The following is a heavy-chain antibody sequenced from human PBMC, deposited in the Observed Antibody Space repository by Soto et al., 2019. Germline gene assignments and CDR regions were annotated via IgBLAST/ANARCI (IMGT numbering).Heavy chain of an antibody. V-gene: IGHV4-34*01. Sequence: SETLSLTCAVYGGSFSGYYWSWIRQPPGKGLEWIGEINHSGSTNYNPSLKSRVTISVDTSKNQFSLKLSSVTAADTAVYYCARGRTLFDYWGQGTLVTVSS. CDR3: ARGRTLFDY. CDR2: INHSGST. J-gene: IGHJ4*02. CDR1: GGSFSGYY.